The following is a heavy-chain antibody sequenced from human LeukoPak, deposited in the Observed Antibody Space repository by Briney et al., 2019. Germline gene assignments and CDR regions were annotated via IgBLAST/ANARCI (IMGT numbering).Heavy chain of an antibody. D-gene: IGHD6-13*01. J-gene: IGHJ4*01. CDR2: ISGSGST. V-gene: IGHV3-23*01. CDR1: GFTFSNFA. CDR3: TKGLIAAVDAAFDC. Sequence: GGSLRLSCAGSGFTFSNFAMSWVRQAPGKGLEWVSAISGSGSTYYADSVKGRFSISRDDSKSTLYLQMNSLRAEDTAIYYCTKGLIAAVDAAFDCWGHGTLVTVSS.